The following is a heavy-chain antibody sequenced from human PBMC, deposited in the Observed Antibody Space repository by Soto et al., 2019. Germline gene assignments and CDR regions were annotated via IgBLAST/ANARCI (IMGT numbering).Heavy chain of an antibody. Sequence: ASVKVSCKASGYTFTSYAMHWVRQAPGQRLEWMGWINAGNGNTKYSQKFQGRVTITRDTSKNQVSLQLKSVTPEDTAVYYCTTGATSGRYVNYYYGIDVWGQGTTVTVSS. CDR1: GYTFTSYA. CDR3: TTGATSGRYVNYYYGIDV. CDR2: INAGNGNT. J-gene: IGHJ6*02. V-gene: IGHV1-3*01. D-gene: IGHD3-3*01.